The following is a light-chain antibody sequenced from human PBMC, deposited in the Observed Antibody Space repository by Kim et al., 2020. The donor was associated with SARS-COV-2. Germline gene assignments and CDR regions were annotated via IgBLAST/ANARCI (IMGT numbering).Light chain of an antibody. CDR2: GNS. CDR1: SSNIGAGYD. Sequence: QSVLTQPPSVSVAPGQRVTISCTGSSSNIGAGYDVHWYQQLPGTAPKLLIYGNSNRPSGVPDRFSGSKSGTSASLAITGLQAEDEADDYCQSYDSSLSGVVFGGGTQLTVL. J-gene: IGLJ2*01. CDR3: QSYDSSLSGVV. V-gene: IGLV1-40*01.